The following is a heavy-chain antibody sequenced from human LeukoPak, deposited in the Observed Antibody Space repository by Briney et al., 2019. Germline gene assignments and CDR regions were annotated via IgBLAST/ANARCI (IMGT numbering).Heavy chain of an antibody. CDR1: GYTFTSYG. J-gene: IGHJ3*02. Sequence: VASVKVSCKASGYTFTSYGISWVRQAPGQGLEWMGWISAYNGNTNYAQKLQGRVTTTTDTSTSTAYMELRSLRSDDTAVYYCARDIVVVPAATRDDAFDIWGQGTMVTVSS. CDR2: ISAYNGNT. CDR3: ARDIVVVPAATRDDAFDI. V-gene: IGHV1-18*01. D-gene: IGHD2-2*01.